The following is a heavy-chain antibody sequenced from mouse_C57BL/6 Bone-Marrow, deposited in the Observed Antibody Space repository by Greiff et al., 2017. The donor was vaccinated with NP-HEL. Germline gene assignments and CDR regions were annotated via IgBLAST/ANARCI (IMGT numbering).Heavy chain of an antibody. J-gene: IGHJ2*01. CDR2: IYPSDSET. CDR3: ARCGAPGNY. Sequence: QVQLQQPGAELVRPGSSVKLSCKASGYTFTSYWMDWVKQRPGQGLEWIGNIYPSDSETHYNQKFKDKATLTVDKSSSTAYMQLSSLTSEDSAVYYCARCGAPGNYWGQGTTLTVSS. CDR1: GYTFTSYW. V-gene: IGHV1-61*01.